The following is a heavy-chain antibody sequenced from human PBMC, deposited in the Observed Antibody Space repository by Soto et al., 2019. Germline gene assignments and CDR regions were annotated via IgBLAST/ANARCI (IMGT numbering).Heavy chain of an antibody. CDR2: IYSGGST. Sequence: GGSLRLSCAASGFTVSSNYMSWVRQAPGKGLEWVSVIYSGGSTYYADSVKGRVTISRHNSKNTLYLQMNSLRAEDTAVYYCARDGWQLGQDYYYYYYMDVWGKGTTVTVSS. V-gene: IGHV3-53*04. CDR1: GFTVSSNY. CDR3: ARDGWQLGQDYYYYYYMDV. J-gene: IGHJ6*03. D-gene: IGHD6-6*01.